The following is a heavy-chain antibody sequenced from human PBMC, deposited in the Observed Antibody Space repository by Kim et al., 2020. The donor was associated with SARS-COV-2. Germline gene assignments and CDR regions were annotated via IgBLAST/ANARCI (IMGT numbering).Heavy chain of an antibody. J-gene: IGHJ5*02. CDR2: SGNT. Sequence: SGNTGYEQKFQGRVTMTRNTSISTAYMELSSLRSEDTAVYYCARGRWFDPWGQGTLVTVSS. CDR3: ARGRWFDP. V-gene: IGHV1-8*01.